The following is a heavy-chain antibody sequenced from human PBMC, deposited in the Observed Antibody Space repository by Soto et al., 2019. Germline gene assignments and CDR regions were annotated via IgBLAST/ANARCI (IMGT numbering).Heavy chain of an antibody. Sequence: QVQLQESGPGLVKPSQTLSLTCTVSGGSVSSRGYYCSWVRQHPGEGLEWIGYIYYTGSTYYNPSLQSRVTISVDTPKNQFSLKLNSVTDADTAIYWCARGKPYSGMDVWGQGTTVTVSS. CDR1: GGSVSSRGYY. V-gene: IGHV4-31*03. J-gene: IGHJ6*02. CDR2: IYYTGST. CDR3: ARGKPYSGMDV.